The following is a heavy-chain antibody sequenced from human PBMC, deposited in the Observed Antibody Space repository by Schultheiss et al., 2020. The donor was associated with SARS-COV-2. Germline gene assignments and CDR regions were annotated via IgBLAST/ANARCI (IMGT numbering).Heavy chain of an antibody. CDR3: VRDRGFGAFDS. V-gene: IGHV3-74*01. CDR1: GFTFSSYG. J-gene: IGHJ4*02. Sequence: GGSLRLSCAASGFTFSSYGMHWVRQAPGKGLMWVSRINEDGTTTNYADSVKGRFTISRDNSKNTLYLQMDSLRGDDTGVFYCVRDRGFGAFDSWGQGTLVTVSS. CDR2: INEDGTTT. D-gene: IGHD3-10*01.